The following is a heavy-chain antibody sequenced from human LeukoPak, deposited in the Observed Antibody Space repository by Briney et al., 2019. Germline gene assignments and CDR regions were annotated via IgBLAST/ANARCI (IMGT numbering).Heavy chain of an antibody. CDR1: GFTFSSYW. CDR3: ARLPYCSGGSCSDAFDI. V-gene: IGHV3-7*01. J-gene: IGHJ3*02. CDR2: IKQDGSEK. Sequence: GGSLRLSCAASGFTFSSYWMSWVRQAPGKGLEWVANIKQDGSEKYYVDSVKGRFTISRDNAKNSLYLQMNSLRAEDTAVYYCARLPYCSGGSCSDAFDIWGQGTMVTVSS. D-gene: IGHD2-15*01.